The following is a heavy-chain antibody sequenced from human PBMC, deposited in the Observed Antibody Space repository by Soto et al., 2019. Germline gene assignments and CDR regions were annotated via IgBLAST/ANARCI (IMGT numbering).Heavy chain of an antibody. Sequence: QVQLVQSGAEVKKPGYSVKVSCKASGGTFSSYAISWVRQAPGQGLEWMGGIIPIFGTAKSAQKFQGRVTISAGEATSTGYMELSSLRSDERALYYCAIVPTYYYGAGSYLLGMDVWGQGTTVTVYS. D-gene: IGHD3-10*01. CDR1: GGTFSSYA. J-gene: IGHJ6*02. CDR2: IIPIFGTA. V-gene: IGHV1-69*01. CDR3: AIVPTYYYGAGSYLLGMDV.